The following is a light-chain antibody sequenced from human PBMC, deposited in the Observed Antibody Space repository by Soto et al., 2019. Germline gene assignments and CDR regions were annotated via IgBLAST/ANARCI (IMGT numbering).Light chain of an antibody. CDR2: DAP. V-gene: IGKV3-11*01. J-gene: IGKJ5*01. CDR3: QQRGSWPPT. CDR1: QSVSSY. Sequence: EIVLTQSPATLSLSPGERATLSCRASQSVSSYLAWYQQKPGQAPRLLIYDAPNRATGVPARFSGSGSGTDFTLTISSLEPEDFGVYYCQQRGSWPPTFGQGTRLEIK.